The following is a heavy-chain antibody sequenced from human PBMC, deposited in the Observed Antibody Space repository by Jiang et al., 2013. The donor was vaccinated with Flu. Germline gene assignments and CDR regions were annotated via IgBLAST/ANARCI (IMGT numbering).Heavy chain of an antibody. CDR3: ARGYSSSWGYYFDY. Sequence: GAEVKKPGASVKISCKASGDTFTGYTFTGYGIHWVRQAPGQRLEWMGWINAGNGNTKYSQKFQGRVTITRDTSASTAYMELSSLRSEDTAVYYCARGYSSSWGYYFDYWGQGTLVTVSS. CDR2: INAGNGNT. D-gene: IGHD6-6*01. V-gene: IGHV1-3*01. CDR1: GDTFTGYTFTGYG. J-gene: IGHJ4*02.